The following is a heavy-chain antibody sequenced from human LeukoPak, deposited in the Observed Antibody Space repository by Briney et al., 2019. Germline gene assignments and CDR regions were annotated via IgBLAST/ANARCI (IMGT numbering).Heavy chain of an antibody. CDR2: IYYSGST. CDR1: GGSISSSSYY. Sequence: PSETLSLTCTVSGGSISSSSYYWGWIRQPPGKGLEWIGSIYYSGSTYYNPSLKSRVTISVDTSKNQFSLKLSSVTAADTAVYYCARERMAVAAPFDYWGQGTLVTVSS. V-gene: IGHV4-39*07. J-gene: IGHJ4*02. D-gene: IGHD6-19*01. CDR3: ARERMAVAAPFDY.